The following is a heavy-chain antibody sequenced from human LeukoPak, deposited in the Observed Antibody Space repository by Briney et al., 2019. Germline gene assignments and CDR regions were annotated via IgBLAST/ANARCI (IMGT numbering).Heavy chain of an antibody. Sequence: PSETLPLTCTGSGGSISSSTYYGGWIRQPPGKGLEWIGSINYSGSTYYNPSLKSRVTISSDTSTNQLTLQMSSATPADPPVYYCATGVLDYYYGMDVWGQGTTVTVSS. CDR2: INYSGST. D-gene: IGHD2-8*01. V-gene: IGHV4-39*01. CDR1: GGSISSSTYY. CDR3: ATGVLDYYYGMDV. J-gene: IGHJ6*02.